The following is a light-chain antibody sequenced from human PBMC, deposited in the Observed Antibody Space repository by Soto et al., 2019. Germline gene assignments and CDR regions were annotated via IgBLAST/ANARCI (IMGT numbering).Light chain of an antibody. CDR1: QSVCNRC. J-gene: IGKJ1*01. CDR3: QHYGTTPWT. V-gene: IGKV3-20*01. Sequence: ETVLTQSPGTLSLSPGERVTLSCRASQSVCNRCLAWYQQKPGQSPRLLIYGASTRATGIPDRFSGSGSGRDFTLTSSRLEPEDFAVYYCQHYGTTPWTFGQGTKVGIK. CDR2: GAS.